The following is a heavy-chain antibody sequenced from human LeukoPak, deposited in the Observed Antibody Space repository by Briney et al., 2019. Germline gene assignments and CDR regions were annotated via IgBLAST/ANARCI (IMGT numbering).Heavy chain of an antibody. CDR1: GFTFSSYS. J-gene: IGHJ4*02. V-gene: IGHV3-21*01. Sequence: GGSLRLSCAASGFTFSSYSMNWVRQAPGKGLEWVSSISSSSSYIYYADSVKGRFTISRDNAKNSLYQQMNSLRAEDTAVYYCARDGHYDTRSCDYGRQETLVSVSS. D-gene: IGHD3-22*01. CDR3: ARDGHYDTRSCDY. CDR2: ISSSSSYI.